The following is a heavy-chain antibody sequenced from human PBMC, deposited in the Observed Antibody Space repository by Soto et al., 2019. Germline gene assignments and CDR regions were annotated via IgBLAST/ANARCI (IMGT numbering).Heavy chain of an antibody. CDR1: GLTISGKKY. V-gene: IGHV3-53*01. CDR3: ATWHAREHAYAV. Sequence: DVQLVESGGGLIQPGESLRLSCAAFGLTISGKKYVAWVRQAPGKGLEWVSGLYDVDGSFYADSVRGRFTTSSDSSKTTVYLQMNDLRPDVTAVYYCATWHAREHAYAVLGQGTKVTVSS. CDR2: LYDVDGS. J-gene: IGHJ3*01.